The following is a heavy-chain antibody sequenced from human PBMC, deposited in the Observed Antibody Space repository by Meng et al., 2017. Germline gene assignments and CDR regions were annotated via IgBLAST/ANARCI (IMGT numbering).Heavy chain of an antibody. J-gene: IGHJ4*02. CDR1: GLTFSSYS. Sequence: GGSLRLSCAASGLTFSSYSMNWVRQAPGKGLEWVSSISSSSSYIYYADSVKGRFTISRENAKNSLYLQMNRLRAEDTAVYYCARVGRSSSWYSAYWGQGTLVTVSS. CDR3: ARVGRSSSWYSAY. V-gene: IGHV3-21*01. D-gene: IGHD6-13*01. CDR2: ISSSSSYI.